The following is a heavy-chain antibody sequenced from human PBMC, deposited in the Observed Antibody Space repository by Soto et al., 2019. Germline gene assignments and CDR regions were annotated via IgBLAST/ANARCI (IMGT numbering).Heavy chain of an antibody. CDR1: GFTFSRYG. D-gene: IGHD3-16*01. CDR2: IWSDGTNA. CDR3: AREGRYVTQDV. J-gene: IGHJ6*02. V-gene: IGHV3-33*01. Sequence: QVQLVESGGGVVQPGRSLRLSCAASGFTFSRYGMHWVRQAPGEGLEWVAVIWSDGTNAYYAHSVKGRFTISRDNSKNTLYLQMDSLRAEDTAVYFCAREGRYVTQDVWGQGTTVTVS.